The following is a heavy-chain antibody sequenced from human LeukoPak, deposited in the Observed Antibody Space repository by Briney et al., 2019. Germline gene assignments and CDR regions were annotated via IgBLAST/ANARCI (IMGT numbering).Heavy chain of an antibody. Sequence: PGRSLRLSCAASGFTFSNYAMHWVRQAPGKGLEWVAVISYDGSNKYYADSVKGRFTISRDNSKNTLYLQMNSLRSDDTAVYYCARGETYYYDSSGYSFDHWGQGTLVTVSS. CDR3: ARGETYYYDSSGYSFDH. V-gene: IGHV3-30-3*01. CDR1: GFTFSNYA. CDR2: ISYDGSNK. J-gene: IGHJ4*02. D-gene: IGHD3-22*01.